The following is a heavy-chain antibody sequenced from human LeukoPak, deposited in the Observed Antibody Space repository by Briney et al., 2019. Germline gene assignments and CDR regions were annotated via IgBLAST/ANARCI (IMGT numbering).Heavy chain of an antibody. Sequence: GGSLRLSCAASGFTFSSYAMSWVRQAPGKGLEWVSAISGSGGSTYYADSVKGRFTISRDNSKNTLYLQMSSLRAEDTALYYCARGIGWYGTDYWGQGTQVTVSS. CDR3: ARGIGWYGTDY. V-gene: IGHV3-23*01. CDR2: ISGSGGST. D-gene: IGHD6-19*01. CDR1: GFTFSSYA. J-gene: IGHJ4*02.